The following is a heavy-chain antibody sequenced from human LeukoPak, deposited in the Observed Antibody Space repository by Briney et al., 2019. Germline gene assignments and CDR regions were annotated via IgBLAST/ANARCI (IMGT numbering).Heavy chain of an antibody. CDR3: ASSEPKNYYYGMDV. CDR1: GYTFTGYY. V-gene: IGHV1-2*02. Sequence: GASVKVSCKASGYTFTGYYMHWVRPAPGRGVEWMGWINPNSGGTNYAQKFQGRVTMTRDTSISTAYMEMSRLRADDTAVYYCASSEPKNYYYGMDVWGQGTTVTVSS. CDR2: INPNSGGT. D-gene: IGHD1-26*01. J-gene: IGHJ6*02.